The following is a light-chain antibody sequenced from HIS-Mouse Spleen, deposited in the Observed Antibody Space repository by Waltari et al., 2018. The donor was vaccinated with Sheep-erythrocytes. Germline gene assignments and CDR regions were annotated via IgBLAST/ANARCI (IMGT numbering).Light chain of an antibody. Sequence: QSALTQPASVSGSPGQSITISCTGTSSDVGGYNYVPWYQQPPGKAPKLMIYEVSNRPSEVSNRFSGSKSGNTASLTISELQAEDEADYYCSSYTSSSTVVFGGGTKLTVL. J-gene: IGLJ2*01. CDR1: SSDVGGYNY. CDR3: SSYTSSSTVV. CDR2: EVS. V-gene: IGLV2-14*01.